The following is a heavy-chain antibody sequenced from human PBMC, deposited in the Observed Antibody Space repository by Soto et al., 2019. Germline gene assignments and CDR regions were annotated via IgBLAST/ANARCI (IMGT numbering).Heavy chain of an antibody. CDR2: INPSDGGT. D-gene: IGHD5-12*01. Sequence: ASVKVSCKTSGYTFTNYHIHWVRQAPGQGLEWLGIINPSDGGTGYAQKFQGRVTMTRDTSTSTVYMDMSSRRSEDTAVYYCARVAHQSLDYWGLGTLVTVSS. CDR3: ARVAHQSLDY. J-gene: IGHJ4*02. CDR1: GYTFTNYH. V-gene: IGHV1-46*01.